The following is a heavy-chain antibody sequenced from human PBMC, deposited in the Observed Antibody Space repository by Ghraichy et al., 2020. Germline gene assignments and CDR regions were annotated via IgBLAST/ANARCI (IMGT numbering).Heavy chain of an antibody. V-gene: IGHV3-30*02. CDR2: IRYDGSNK. D-gene: IGHD6-19*01. Sequence: GSLRLSCAASGFTFSSYGMHWVRQAPGKGLEWVAFIRYDGSNKYYADSVKGRFTISRDNSKNTLYLQMNSLRAEDTAVYYCANPIGQWLVHDAFDIWGQGTMVTVSS. CDR3: ANPIGQWLVHDAFDI. J-gene: IGHJ3*02. CDR1: GFTFSSYG.